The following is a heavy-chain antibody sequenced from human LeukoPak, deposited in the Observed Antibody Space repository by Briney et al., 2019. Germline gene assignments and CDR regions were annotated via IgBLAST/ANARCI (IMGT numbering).Heavy chain of an antibody. Sequence: GGSLRLSCAASGFTFSTYWMHWARQVPGKGLVWVSRINGGGSSTSYADSVKGRFTISRDNAKNTLYLQMDSLRAEDTALYYCAKDITHKSYYYYGMDVWGQGTTVTVSS. CDR3: AKDITHKSYYYYGMDV. CDR2: INGGGSST. J-gene: IGHJ6*02. CDR1: GFTFSTYW. D-gene: IGHD3-10*01. V-gene: IGHV3-74*01.